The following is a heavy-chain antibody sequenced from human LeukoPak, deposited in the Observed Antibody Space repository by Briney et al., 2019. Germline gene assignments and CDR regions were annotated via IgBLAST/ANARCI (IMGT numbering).Heavy chain of an antibody. D-gene: IGHD1-1*01. CDR2: INPSGGST. CDR1: GYTFTSYY. Sequence: ASVKVSCKASGYTFTSYYMHWVRQAPGQGLEWMGIINPSGGSTSYAQKFQGRVTMTRDMSTSTVHMELSSLRSEDTAVYYCASAGGSLDYWGQGTLVTVSS. V-gene: IGHV1-46*01. J-gene: IGHJ4*02. CDR3: ASAGGSLDY.